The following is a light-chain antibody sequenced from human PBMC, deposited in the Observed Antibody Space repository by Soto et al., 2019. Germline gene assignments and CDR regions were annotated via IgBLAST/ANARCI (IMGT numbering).Light chain of an antibody. Sequence: DIQMTQSPSTLSASVGDRVTITCRASQSISSWLAWYPQKPGKAPKLLIYKASSLESGVPSRFSGSGSGTEFTLTISSLQPDDFATYYCQQYNSYPFTFCHRTKVDIK. V-gene: IGKV1-5*03. CDR1: QSISSW. CDR2: KAS. CDR3: QQYNSYPFT. J-gene: IGKJ3*01.